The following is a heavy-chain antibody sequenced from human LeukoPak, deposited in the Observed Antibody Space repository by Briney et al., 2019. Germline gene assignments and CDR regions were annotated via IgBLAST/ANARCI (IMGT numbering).Heavy chain of an antibody. CDR3: ARASTPGYDSSGYFDY. V-gene: IGHV1-46*01. D-gene: IGHD3-22*01. J-gene: IGHJ4*02. CDR1: GYTFTSYY. CDR2: INPSGGST. Sequence: ASVKVSCRASGYTFTSYYMHWVRQALGQGLEWLGIINPSGGSTSYAQKFQGRVTMTRDTSTSTVYMELSSLRSEDTAVYYCARASTPGYDSSGYFDYWGQGTLVPVSS.